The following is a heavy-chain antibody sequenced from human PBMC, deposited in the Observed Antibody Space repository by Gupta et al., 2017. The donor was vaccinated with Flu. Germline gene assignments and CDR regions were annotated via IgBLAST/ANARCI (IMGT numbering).Heavy chain of an antibody. Sequence: SSYYWGWIRQTPGKGLEWIGTMYYSGSTYYNPSLKSRVTISVDTSKNQFSLRVSSVTAADTALYYCATPWGVTTFSYFDYWGQGTLVTVSS. CDR1: SSYY. CDR2: MYYSGST. D-gene: IGHD4-17*01. V-gene: IGHV4-39*01. CDR3: ATPWGVTTFSYFDY. J-gene: IGHJ4*02.